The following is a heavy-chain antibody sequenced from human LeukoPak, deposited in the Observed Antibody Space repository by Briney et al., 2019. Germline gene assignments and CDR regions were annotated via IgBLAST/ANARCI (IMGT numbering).Heavy chain of an antibody. Sequence: PGGSLRLSCAASGFSFSNYWMSWVRQAPGKGLEWVANIKQDGSEKYYVDSVKGRFTISRDNAKNSLSLQMSSLGAEDTALYYCARARYSGTYSGAFDLWGPGTMVTVSS. V-gene: IGHV3-7*04. CDR2: IKQDGSEK. CDR1: GFSFSNYW. CDR3: ARARYSGTYSGAFDL. D-gene: IGHD1-26*01. J-gene: IGHJ3*01.